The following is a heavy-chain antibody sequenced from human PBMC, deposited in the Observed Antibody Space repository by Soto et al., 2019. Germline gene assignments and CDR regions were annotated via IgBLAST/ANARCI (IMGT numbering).Heavy chain of an antibody. CDR3: AKATPEYYDFWSGYSYNWFDP. Sequence: GGSLRLSCAASGFTFSSYAMSWVRQAPGKGLEWVSVIIYNGSSTYYADSVKGRFTISRDNSKNTLYLQMNSLRAEDTAVYYCAKATPEYYDFWSGYSYNWFDPWGQGTLVTVSS. D-gene: IGHD3-3*01. CDR1: GFTFSSYA. V-gene: IGHV3-23*01. CDR2: IIYNGSST. J-gene: IGHJ5*02.